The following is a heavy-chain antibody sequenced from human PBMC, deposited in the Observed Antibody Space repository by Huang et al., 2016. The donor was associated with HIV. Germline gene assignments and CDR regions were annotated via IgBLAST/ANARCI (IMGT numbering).Heavy chain of an antibody. CDR1: GFTFSDYD. CDR2: SSSRCTTG. D-gene: IGHD4-4*01. V-gene: IGHV3-11*04. J-gene: IGHJ4*02. Sequence: QVQLVESGGGLVKPGKSLRLSCEVSGFTFSDYDMSWIRQATGKGVEWVSDSSSRCTTGYSAESVKCRVTISRDNTKNSLYLQRNSLRAEDTAVYYCARHYNNYLDYFDYWGQGTLVTVSS. CDR3: ARHYNNYLDYFDY.